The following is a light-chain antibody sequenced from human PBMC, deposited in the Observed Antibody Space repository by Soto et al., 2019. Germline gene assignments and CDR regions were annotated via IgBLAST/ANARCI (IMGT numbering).Light chain of an antibody. V-gene: IGLV2-23*02. Sequence: QSVLTQPASVSGSPGQSITISCTGTSSDVGTYNLVSWYQHHPGKAPKLIIYNVSQWPSGLSTRFSGSKSGNTASLTISGVQPEDEAVYYCCSYTGGDTHWVFGGGTKLPS. CDR2: NVS. CDR3: CSYTGGDTHWV. J-gene: IGLJ3*02. CDR1: SSDVGTYNL.